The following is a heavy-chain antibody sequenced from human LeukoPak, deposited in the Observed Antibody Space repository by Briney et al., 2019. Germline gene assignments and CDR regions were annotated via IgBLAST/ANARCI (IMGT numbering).Heavy chain of an antibody. CDR2: IYYSGST. Sequence: SETLSLTCTVGGGSLSGHYWGWIRQPPGKGLEWIGYIYYSGSTNYNPSLKSRVTISVDTSKNQFSLKLSSVTAADTAVYYCARGATYYYYGMDVWGQGTTVTVSS. V-gene: IGHV4-59*11. CDR3: ARGATYYYYGMDV. CDR1: GGSLSGHY. J-gene: IGHJ6*02.